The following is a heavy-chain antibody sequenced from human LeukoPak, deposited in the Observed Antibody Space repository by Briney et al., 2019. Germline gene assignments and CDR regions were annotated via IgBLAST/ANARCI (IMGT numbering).Heavy chain of an antibody. CDR2: IYSGGST. CDR3: ARLIDYGDYRY. CDR1: GFTVSSNY. D-gene: IGHD4-17*01. J-gene: IGHJ4*02. Sequence: GGSLRLSCAASGFTVSSNYMSWVRQAPGKGLEWVSVIYSGGSTYYADSVKGRFTISRGNSKNTLYLQMNSLRAEDTAVYYCARLIDYGDYRYWGQGTLVTVSS. V-gene: IGHV3-53*01.